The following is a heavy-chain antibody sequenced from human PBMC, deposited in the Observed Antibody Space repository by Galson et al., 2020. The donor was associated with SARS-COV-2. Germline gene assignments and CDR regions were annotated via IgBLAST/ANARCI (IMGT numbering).Heavy chain of an antibody. V-gene: IGHV3-30*18. CDR1: GFTFSSYD. CDR2: ISYDGSNK. CDR3: AKASLFDY. J-gene: IGHJ4*02. Sequence: GGSLRLSCAASGFTFSSYDMHWVRQAPGKGLEWVAVISYDGSNKYYADSVKGRFTISRDNSKNTLYLQMNSLRPEDTAVYYCAKASLFDYWGQGTLVTVSS.